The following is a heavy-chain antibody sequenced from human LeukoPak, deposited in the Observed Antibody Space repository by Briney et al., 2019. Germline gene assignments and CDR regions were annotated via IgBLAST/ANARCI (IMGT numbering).Heavy chain of an antibody. Sequence: SETLSLTCAVYGGSFSGYYWSWIRQPPEKGLEWIGEINHSGSTNYNPSLKSRVTISIDTSKNQFSLKLSSMTAADTAVYYCARAHYVTASPAGGLWGQGTLVTLSS. CDR3: ARAHYVTASPAGGL. CDR1: GGSFSGYY. D-gene: IGHD3-10*02. J-gene: IGHJ4*02. CDR2: INHSGST. V-gene: IGHV4-34*01.